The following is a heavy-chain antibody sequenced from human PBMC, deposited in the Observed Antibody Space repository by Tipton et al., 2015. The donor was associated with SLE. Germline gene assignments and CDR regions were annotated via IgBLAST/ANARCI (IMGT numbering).Heavy chain of an antibody. CDR1: GFTFTSYA. J-gene: IGHJ2*01. Sequence: PLRLSCAASGFTFTSYAMSWVRQAPGKGLEWVGRIKSKTAGGTTDYAAPVKGRFTISRDDSKNTLYLQMNSLKTEDTAVYYCTANSYSSGWSHWYFDLWGRGTLVTVSS. V-gene: IGHV3-15*01. D-gene: IGHD6-19*01. CDR2: IKSKTAGGTT. CDR3: TANSYSSGWSHWYFDL.